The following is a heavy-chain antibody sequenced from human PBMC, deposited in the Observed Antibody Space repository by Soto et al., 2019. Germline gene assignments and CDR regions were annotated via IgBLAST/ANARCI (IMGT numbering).Heavy chain of an antibody. Sequence: GGSLRLSCAASGFTFSSYGMHWVRQAPGKGLEWVAVISYDGSNKYYADSVKGRFTISRDNSKNTLYMQMKSLRAEDTAVYYCARGKSRIVALPSDAFDIWGQGTMVTVSS. CDR1: GFTFSSYG. CDR2: ISYDGSNK. J-gene: IGHJ3*02. V-gene: IGHV3-30*03. D-gene: IGHD5-12*01. CDR3: ARGKSRIVALPSDAFDI.